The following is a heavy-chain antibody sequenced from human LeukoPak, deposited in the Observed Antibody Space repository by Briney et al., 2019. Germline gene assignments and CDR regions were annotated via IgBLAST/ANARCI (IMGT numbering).Heavy chain of an antibody. CDR2: IYDDNT. CDR3: ANEIRPNDY. V-gene: IGHV3-23*01. CDR1: GFTVSAYA. D-gene: IGHD4-17*01. J-gene: IGHJ4*02. Sequence: GGSLRLSCAASGFTVSAYAMAWARQAPGKGLEWVSTIYDDNTYYADSVKGRFTISRDNSKNTLYLQMYSLRAEDTAVYYCANEIRPNDYWGQGTLVTVSS.